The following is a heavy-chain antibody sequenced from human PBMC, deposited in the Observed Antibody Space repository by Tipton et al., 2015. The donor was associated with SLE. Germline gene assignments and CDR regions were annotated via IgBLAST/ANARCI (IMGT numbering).Heavy chain of an antibody. CDR1: GFTVSSNY. J-gene: IGHJ4*02. CDR3: ARGWGAVYFDY. Sequence: SLRLSCAASGFTVSSNYMTWVRQAPGKGLEWVSVIYADGSTYYGDSVKGRFTFSRDNSKNTLYLQLNSLRAEDTAVYYCARGWGAVYFDYWGQGSLVTVSS. D-gene: IGHD7-27*01. V-gene: IGHV3-53*01. CDR2: IYADGST.